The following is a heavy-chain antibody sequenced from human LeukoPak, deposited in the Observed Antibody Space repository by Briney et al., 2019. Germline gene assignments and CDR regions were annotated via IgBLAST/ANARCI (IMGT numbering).Heavy chain of an antibody. Sequence: PSEILSLTCAVYGESFSGYYWSWMRQPPGKGLEWIGEINHSGSTNYNPSLKSRVTISVDTSKNQFSLKLSSVTAADTAVYYCARGRIVVVPAAPFDYWGQGTLVTVSS. CDR1: GESFSGYY. D-gene: IGHD2-2*01. CDR3: ARGRIVVVPAAPFDY. V-gene: IGHV4-34*01. J-gene: IGHJ4*02. CDR2: INHSGST.